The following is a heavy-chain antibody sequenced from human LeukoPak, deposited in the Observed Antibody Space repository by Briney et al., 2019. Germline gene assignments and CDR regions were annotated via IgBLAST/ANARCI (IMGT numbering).Heavy chain of an antibody. V-gene: IGHV3-30*18. CDR2: ISYDGSNK. CDR3: AKPMSPYSSGWYSDYYYGMDV. J-gene: IGHJ6*02. Sequence: GGSLRLSCAASGFTFSSYGMHWVRQAPGKGLEWVAVISYDGSNKYYADSVKGRFTISRDNSKNTLYLQMNSLRAEDTAVYYCAKPMSPYSSGWYSDYYYGMDVWGQGTTVTVSS. CDR1: GFTFSSYG. D-gene: IGHD6-19*01.